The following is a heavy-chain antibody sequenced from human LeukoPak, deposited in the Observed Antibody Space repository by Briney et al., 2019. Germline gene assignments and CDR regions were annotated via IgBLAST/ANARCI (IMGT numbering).Heavy chain of an antibody. J-gene: IGHJ5*02. CDR2: INPNSGGT. CDR1: GYTFTGYY. Sequence: APVKVSCKASGYTFTGYYMHWVRQAPGQGLEWMGWINPNSGGTNYAQKLQGRVTMTTDTSTSTAYMELRSLRSDDTAVYYCAVWRECSGGSCRYRFDPWGQGTLVTVSS. D-gene: IGHD2-15*01. CDR3: AVWRECSGGSCRYRFDP. V-gene: IGHV1-2*02.